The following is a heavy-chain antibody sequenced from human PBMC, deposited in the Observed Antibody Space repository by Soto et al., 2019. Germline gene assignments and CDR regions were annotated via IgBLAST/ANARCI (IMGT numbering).Heavy chain of an antibody. CDR1: GYTFTSYG. J-gene: IGHJ5*02. CDR3: ARAPAIVGATSGWFDP. V-gene: IGHV1-18*01. Sequence: QVQLVQSGAEVKKPGASVKVSCKASGYTFTSYGISWVRQAPGQGLEWMGWISAYNGNTNYAQKLQGRVTMTTDTSTSTAYMELRSLRSDDTAAYYCARAPAIVGATSGWFDPWGQGTLVTVSS. CDR2: ISAYNGNT. D-gene: IGHD1-26*01.